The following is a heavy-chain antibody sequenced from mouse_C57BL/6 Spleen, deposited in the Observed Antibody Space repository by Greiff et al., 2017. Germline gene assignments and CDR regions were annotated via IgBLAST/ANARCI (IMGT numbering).Heavy chain of an antibody. CDR3: TRYYYGGSYRYFDV. CDR1: GFNIKDYY. Sequence: VQLQQSGAELVRPGASVKLSCTASGFNIKDYYMHWVKQRPEQGLEWIGRIDPEDGDTEYAPKFQGKATMTADTSSNTAYLQLSSLTSEDTAVYYCTRYYYGGSYRYFDVWGTGTTVTVSS. J-gene: IGHJ1*03. D-gene: IGHD1-1*01. CDR2: IDPEDGDT. V-gene: IGHV14-1*01.